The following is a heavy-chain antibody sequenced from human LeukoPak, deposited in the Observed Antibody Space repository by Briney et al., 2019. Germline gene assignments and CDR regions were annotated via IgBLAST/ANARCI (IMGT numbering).Heavy chain of an antibody. CDR3: ARAQPAAAGHAFDI. J-gene: IGHJ3*02. CDR1: GGSFSGYY. CDR2: INHSGST. Sequence: SETLSLTCAVYGGSFSGYYWSWIRQPPGKGLEWIGEINHSGSTNYNPSLKSRVTISVDTSKNQFSLKLSSVTAADTAVYYCARAQPAAAGHAFDIWGQGTMVTVSS. D-gene: IGHD6-13*01. V-gene: IGHV4-34*01.